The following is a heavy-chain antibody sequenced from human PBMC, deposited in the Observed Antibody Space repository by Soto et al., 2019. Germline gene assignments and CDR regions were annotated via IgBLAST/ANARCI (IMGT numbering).Heavy chain of an antibody. Sequence: EVQLVESGGGLVQPGGSLRLSFAASGFTFSSYSLNWVRQAPGKGLEGVSYISSSGSTIYYADSVRGRFTISRDNAKNSLYLQMNSLRDEDTAVYYCARAGYRSVDYWGQGTLVTVSS. V-gene: IGHV3-48*02. CDR1: GFTFSSYS. CDR3: ARAGYRSVDY. D-gene: IGHD3-3*01. J-gene: IGHJ4*02. CDR2: ISSSGSTI.